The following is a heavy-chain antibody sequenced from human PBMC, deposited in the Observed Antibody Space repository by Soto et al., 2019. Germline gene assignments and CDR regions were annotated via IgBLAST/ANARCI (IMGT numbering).Heavy chain of an antibody. CDR1: GYTFTSYY. Sequence: AASVKVSCKASGYTFTSYYMHWVRQAPGQGLEWMGIINPSGGSTSYAQRFQGRVTMTRDTSTSTVYMELSSLRSEDTAVYYCARDLAGSIFGVAPSYWGQGTLVTVSS. D-gene: IGHD3-3*01. J-gene: IGHJ4*02. CDR2: INPSGGST. V-gene: IGHV1-46*01. CDR3: ARDLAGSIFGVAPSY.